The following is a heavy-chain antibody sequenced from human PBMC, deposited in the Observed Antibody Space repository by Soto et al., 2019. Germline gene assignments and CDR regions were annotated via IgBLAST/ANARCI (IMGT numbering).Heavy chain of an antibody. CDR1: GGTFSSYA. CDR2: IIPIFGTA. CDR3: AREKVGQLDSVNYYYYGMDV. V-gene: IGHV1-69*12. D-gene: IGHD6-13*01. Sequence: QVQLVQSGAEVKKPGSSVKVSCKASGGTFSSYAISWVRQAPGQGLEWMGGIIPIFGTANYAQKFQGRVTITADESTSTAYMELSSLRSEDTAVYYCAREKVGQLDSVNYYYYGMDVWGQGTTVTVSS. J-gene: IGHJ6*02.